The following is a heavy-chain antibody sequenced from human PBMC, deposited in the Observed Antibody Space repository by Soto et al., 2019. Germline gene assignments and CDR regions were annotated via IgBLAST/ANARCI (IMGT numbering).Heavy chain of an antibody. D-gene: IGHD6-6*01. CDR2: MSYDGTNK. CDR3: AKQSSSSSSHEIDY. J-gene: IGHJ4*02. Sequence: GGSLRLSCSDSGFTFSDYGMHWVRQTPGKGLEWVAVMSYDGTNKYYADSVKGRFTISRDNSKSTLYLQMNSLRAEDTAVYYCAKQSSSSSSHEIDYWGQGTLVTVSS. CDR1: GFTFSDYG. V-gene: IGHV3-30*18.